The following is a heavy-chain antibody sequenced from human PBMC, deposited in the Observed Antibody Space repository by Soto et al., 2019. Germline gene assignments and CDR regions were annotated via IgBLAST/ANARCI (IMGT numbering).Heavy chain of an antibody. CDR3: ARDLYFGLWFGEFHYYGMDV. D-gene: IGHD3-10*01. CDR1: GYTFTGYY. J-gene: IGHJ6*02. Sequence: EASVKVSCKASGYTFTGYYMHWVRQAPGQGLYWMGWISAYNGNTNYAQKLQGRVTMTTDTSTSTAYMELRSLRSDDTAVYYCARDLYFGLWFGEFHYYGMDVWGQGTTVTVSS. CDR2: ISAYNGNT. V-gene: IGHV1-18*04.